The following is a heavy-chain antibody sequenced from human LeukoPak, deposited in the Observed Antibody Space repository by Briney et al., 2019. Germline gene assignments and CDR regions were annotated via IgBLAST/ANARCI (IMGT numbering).Heavy chain of an antibody. CDR2: IIPIFGTA. Sequence: VASVNVSCKASGGTFSSYAISWVRQAPGQGLEWMGGIIPIFGTAKYAQKFQGRVTITADESTSTAHMELSSLRSEDTAVYYCASNPGFLVYCSSSSCYFDYWGQGTLVTVPS. CDR1: GGTFSSYA. D-gene: IGHD2-2*01. J-gene: IGHJ4*02. V-gene: IGHV1-69*13. CDR3: ASNPGFLVYCSSSSCYFDY.